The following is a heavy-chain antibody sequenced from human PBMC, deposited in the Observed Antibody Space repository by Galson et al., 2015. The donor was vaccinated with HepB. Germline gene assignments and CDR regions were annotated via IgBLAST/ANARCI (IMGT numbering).Heavy chain of an antibody. D-gene: IGHD2-21*02. CDR3: VKDGDTYCGGDCFSDH. CDR1: GFTFINYP. CDR2: ISSRTGGT. J-gene: IGHJ4*02. Sequence: SLRLSCAASGFTFINYPMTWVRQPPGKGLEWVSTISSRTGGTYYADSVKGRFTISRDNSRDTLYLQLNNLRAEDTALYYCVKDGDTYCGGDCFSDHWGQGTLVTVSS. V-gene: IGHV3-23*01.